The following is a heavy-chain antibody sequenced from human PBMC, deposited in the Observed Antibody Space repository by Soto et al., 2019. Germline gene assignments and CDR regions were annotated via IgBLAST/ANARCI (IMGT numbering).Heavy chain of an antibody. CDR1: GFRFTSYA. D-gene: IGHD2-15*01. Sequence: GGSLRLSCSASGFRFTSYAMSWVRQVPGKGLEWVATITGVAGTPFYAPSVEGRFTISRDISQTTVYLQMDNVGAEDTAIYFCAKNAGYCNSGDCWYFDYWGQGALVTVSS. J-gene: IGHJ4*02. CDR3: AKNAGYCNSGDCWYFDY. V-gene: IGHV3-23*01. CDR2: ITGVAGTP.